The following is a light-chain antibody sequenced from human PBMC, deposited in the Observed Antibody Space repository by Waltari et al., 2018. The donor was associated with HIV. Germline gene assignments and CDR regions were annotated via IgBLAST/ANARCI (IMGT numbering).Light chain of an antibody. V-gene: IGLV1-40*01. J-gene: IGLJ3*02. CDR1: SPTIGAGYD. CDR2: DNV. CDR3: HSYDRSLGGSV. Sequence: QSVLTQPPSVSGAPGQRVTISCTGASPTIGAGYDVHWYQQLPGTAPKLLISDNVNRPSGVPDRFSESTSGTSASLYITGLRAEDEADYYCHSYDRSLGGSVFGGGTKVTVL.